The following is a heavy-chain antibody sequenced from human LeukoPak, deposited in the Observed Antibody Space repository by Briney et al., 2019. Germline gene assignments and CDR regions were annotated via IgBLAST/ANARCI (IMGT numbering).Heavy chain of an antibody. CDR2: ISISDGT. CDR3: ARLRRRSSDWYADDY. D-gene: IGHD6-19*01. V-gene: IGHV4-4*07. CDR1: GGSVSNYY. Sequence: SETLSLTCTVSGGSVSNYYWSWIRQSAGKGLEWIGRISISDGTNFNPSLKSRVSMSVDASRNQFSLELTSVTAADTAVYYCARLRRRSSDWYADDYWGQGTLVSVSS. J-gene: IGHJ4*02.